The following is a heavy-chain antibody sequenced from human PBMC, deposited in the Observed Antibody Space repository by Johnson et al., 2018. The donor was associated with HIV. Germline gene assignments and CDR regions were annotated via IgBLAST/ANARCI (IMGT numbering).Heavy chain of an antibody. V-gene: IGHV3-30*03. CDR2: ISYDGSNT. D-gene: IGHD6-6*01. Sequence: VQLVESGGGVVQPGRSLRLSCAASGFTFSSYGMHWVRQAPGKGLEWVAVISYDGSNTYYADSVKGRFPISRDNSKNTLYLQMNSLRAEDTAVYYCAREYSSLSQGAFDIWGQGTMVTVSS. J-gene: IGHJ3*02. CDR1: GFTFSSYG. CDR3: AREYSSLSQGAFDI.